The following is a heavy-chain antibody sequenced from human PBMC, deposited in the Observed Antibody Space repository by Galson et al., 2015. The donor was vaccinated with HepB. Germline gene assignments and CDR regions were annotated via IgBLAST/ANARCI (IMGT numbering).Heavy chain of an antibody. V-gene: IGHV3-21*01. J-gene: IGHJ3*02. Sequence: SLRLSCAASGFTFSSYSMNWVRQAPGKGLEWVSSISSSSSYIYYADSVKGRFTISRDNAKNSLYLQMNSLRAEDTAVYYCARNKLAYCGGDCYSGDAFDIWGQGTMVTVSS. D-gene: IGHD2-21*01. CDR1: GFTFSSYS. CDR2: ISSSSSYI. CDR3: ARNKLAYCGGDCYSGDAFDI.